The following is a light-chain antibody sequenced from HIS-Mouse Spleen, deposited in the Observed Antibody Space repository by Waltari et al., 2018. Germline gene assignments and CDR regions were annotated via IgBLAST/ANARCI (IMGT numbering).Light chain of an antibody. Sequence: QSALTQPASVSGSPGPSITISCTGTSNDVGSYNLLSWYQQHPGKAPKLMIYEGSKRPSGVSNRFSGSKTGNTASLTISGLQAEDEADYYCCSYAGSSTYVFGTGTKVTVL. V-gene: IGLV2-23*01. J-gene: IGLJ1*01. CDR2: EGS. CDR3: CSYAGSSTYV. CDR1: SNDVGSYNL.